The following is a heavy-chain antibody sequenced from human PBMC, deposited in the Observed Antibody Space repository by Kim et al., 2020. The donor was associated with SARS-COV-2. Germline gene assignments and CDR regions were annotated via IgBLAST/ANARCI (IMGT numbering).Heavy chain of an antibody. Sequence: PSLKSRVTMSVDTSKNQFSLKLNSVTAADTAVYYCARGNIAATVDDAFDIWGQGTMVTVSS. CDR3: ARGNIAATVDDAFDI. D-gene: IGHD6-13*01. J-gene: IGHJ3*02. V-gene: IGHV4-59*09.